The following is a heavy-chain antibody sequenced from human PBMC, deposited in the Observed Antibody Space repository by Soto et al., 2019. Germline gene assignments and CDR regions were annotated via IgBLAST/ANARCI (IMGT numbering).Heavy chain of an antibody. V-gene: IGHV3-21*01. J-gene: IGHJ6*02. D-gene: IGHD2-15*01. CDR3: ARDCSGGSCYPGMDV. CDR2: ISSSGYI. Sequence: GGSLRLSCAASGFNFNSYTINWFRQAPGKRLEWLSSISSSGYIFSTDSVRGRFTISRDNAKNSVYLQINSLRAEDTAVYFCARDCSGGSCYPGMDVWGQGTTVTVSS. CDR1: GFNFNSYT.